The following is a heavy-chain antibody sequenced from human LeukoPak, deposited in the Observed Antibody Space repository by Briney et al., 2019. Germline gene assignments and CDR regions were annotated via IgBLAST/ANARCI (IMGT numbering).Heavy chain of an antibody. CDR2: ISYDGSNK. D-gene: IGHD2-21*02. CDR3: ARSYIVVVTALWFDP. J-gene: IGHJ5*02. Sequence: GGSLRLSCAASGFTFSSYAMHWVRQAPGKGLEWVAVISYDGSNKYYADSVKGRFTISRDNSKNTLYPQMNSLRAEDTAVYYCARSYIVVVTALWFDPWGQGTLVTVSS. V-gene: IGHV3-30-3*01. CDR1: GFTFSSYA.